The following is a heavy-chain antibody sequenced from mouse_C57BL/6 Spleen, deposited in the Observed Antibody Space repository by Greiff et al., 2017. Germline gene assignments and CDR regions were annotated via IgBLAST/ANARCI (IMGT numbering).Heavy chain of an antibody. V-gene: IGHV1-61*01. Sequence: VQLQQPGAELVRPGSSVKLSCKASGYTFTSYWMDWVKQRPGQGLEWIGNIYPSDSETHYNQKFKDKATLTVDKSSSTAYMQLSSLTSEDSAVCYWARWDYDGEAYWGQGTLVTVSA. CDR1: GYTFTSYW. J-gene: IGHJ3*01. D-gene: IGHD2-4*01. CDR2: IYPSDSET. CDR3: ARWDYDGEAY.